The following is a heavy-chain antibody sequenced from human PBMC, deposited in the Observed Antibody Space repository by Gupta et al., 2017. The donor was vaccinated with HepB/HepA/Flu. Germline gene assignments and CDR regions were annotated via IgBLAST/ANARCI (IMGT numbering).Heavy chain of an antibody. J-gene: IGHJ4*02. Sequence: QVQGVVSGGGVVQPGRSLRLSCTVSGSPFGSYSMHWVRQAPGKGLEWVTLISSDGSNKYYADSVKGRFAISRDNSNNTLYLQMDGLRDEDTAVYYCARGLGAGAWSFDFWGQGTLVTVSS. D-gene: IGHD2-21*02. CDR2: ISSDGSNK. CDR1: GSPFGSYS. CDR3: ARGLGAGAWSFDF. V-gene: IGHV3-30*09.